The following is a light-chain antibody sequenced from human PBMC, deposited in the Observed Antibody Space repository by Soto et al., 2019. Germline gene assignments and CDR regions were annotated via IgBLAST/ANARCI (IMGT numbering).Light chain of an antibody. CDR1: SSDVGGYNY. V-gene: IGLV2-14*01. Sequence: QSVLTQPASVSGSPGQSITISCTGTSSDVGGYNYVSWYQQHPGKAPKLMIYEVSNRPSGVSNRFSGSKSGNTASLTICGLQAEDEADYYCSSYTSSSPYVFGTGTKVTVL. CDR3: SSYTSSSPYV. CDR2: EVS. J-gene: IGLJ1*01.